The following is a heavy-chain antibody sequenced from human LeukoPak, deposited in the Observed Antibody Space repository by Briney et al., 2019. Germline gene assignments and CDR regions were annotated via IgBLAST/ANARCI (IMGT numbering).Heavy chain of an antibody. CDR3: AKPTYGSGSYYDY. Sequence: QPGGSLRLSCAAPGFTFSSYAMSWVRQAPGKGLEWVSAISGSGGSTYYADSVKGRFTISRDNSKNTLYLQMNSLRAEDTAVYYCAKPTYGSGSYYDYWGQGTLVTVSS. D-gene: IGHD3-10*01. J-gene: IGHJ4*02. CDR2: ISGSGGST. CDR1: GFTFSSYA. V-gene: IGHV3-23*01.